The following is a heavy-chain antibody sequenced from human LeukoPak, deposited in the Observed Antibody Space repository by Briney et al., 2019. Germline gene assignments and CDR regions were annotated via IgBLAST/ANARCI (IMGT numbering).Heavy chain of an antibody. J-gene: IGHJ3*02. D-gene: IGHD6-13*01. Sequence: GASVKVSCKASGGTFSSYAISWVRQAPGQGLEWMGRIIPILGIANYAQKFQGRVTITADESTSTAYMELSSLRSEDTAVNYCASAGSSSWHGAFDIWGQGTMVTVSS. CDR1: GGTFSSYA. CDR2: IIPILGIA. CDR3: ASAGSSSWHGAFDI. V-gene: IGHV1-69*04.